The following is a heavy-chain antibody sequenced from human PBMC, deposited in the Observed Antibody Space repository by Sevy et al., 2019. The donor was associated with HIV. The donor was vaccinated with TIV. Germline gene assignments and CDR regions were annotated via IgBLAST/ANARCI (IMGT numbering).Heavy chain of an antibody. CDR2: ISGSDST. J-gene: IGHJ3*01. CDR1: GFTFRTYA. CDR3: ARENYYDSTSLGSFDV. V-gene: IGHV3-23*01. D-gene: IGHD3-22*01. Sequence: GGSLRLSCTASGFTFRTYAMSWVRQAPGKGLDWVSGKGLEWVSAISGSDSTYYADSVKGRFTISRDNSDNTLSLQMNSLRTEESALYYCARENYYDSTSLGSFDVWGQGTMVTVSS.